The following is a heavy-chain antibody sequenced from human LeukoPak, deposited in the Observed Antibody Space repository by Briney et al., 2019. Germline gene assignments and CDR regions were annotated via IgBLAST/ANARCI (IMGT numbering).Heavy chain of an antibody. J-gene: IGHJ4*02. CDR2: ISWDGGGT. Sequence: GGSLRLSCAASGFTFDDYAMHWVRQAPGKGLEWVSLISWDGGGTYYADSVKGRFTISRDNSKNSLYLQMNSLRAEDTALYYCAKDRLVKRDCSSTSCYNIDYWGQGTLVTVSS. CDR3: AKDRLVKRDCSSTSCYNIDY. V-gene: IGHV3-43D*04. D-gene: IGHD2-2*01. CDR1: GFTFDDYA.